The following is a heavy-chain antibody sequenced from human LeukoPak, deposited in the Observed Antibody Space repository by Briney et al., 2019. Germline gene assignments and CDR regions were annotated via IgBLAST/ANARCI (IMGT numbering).Heavy chain of an antibody. CDR1: GGSFGGYY. Sequence: SETLSLTCAVYGGSFGGYYWSWIRQPPGKGLEWIGEINHSGSTNYNPSLKSRVTIPVDTSKNQFSLKLSTEPAADTAVYYCARVITMVRGVIGTNWFDPWGQGTLVTVSS. CDR2: INHSGST. V-gene: IGHV4-34*01. CDR3: ARVITMVRGVIGTNWFDP. D-gene: IGHD3-10*01. J-gene: IGHJ5*02.